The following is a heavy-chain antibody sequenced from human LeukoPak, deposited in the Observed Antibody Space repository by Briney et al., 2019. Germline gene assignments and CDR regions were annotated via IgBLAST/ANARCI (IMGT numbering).Heavy chain of an antibody. J-gene: IGHJ4*02. CDR2: IRFDGSNR. CDR3: AKRGSGSYEFDY. V-gene: IGHV3-30*02. Sequence: PGGSLRLSCVASGFTFSDYAMHWVRQAPGKGLEWVAYIRFDGSNRYFADSVKGRFTISRDNSKNTLYLQMNSLRAEDTAVYYCAKRGSGSYEFDYWGQGTLVTVSS. CDR1: GFTFSDYA. D-gene: IGHD6-19*01.